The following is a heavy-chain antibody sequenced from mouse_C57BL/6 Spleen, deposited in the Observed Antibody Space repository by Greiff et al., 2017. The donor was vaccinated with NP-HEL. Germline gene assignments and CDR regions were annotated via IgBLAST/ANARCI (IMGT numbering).Heavy chain of an antibody. CDR1: GFNIKDDY. CDR2: IDPENGDT. J-gene: IGHJ3*01. D-gene: IGHD2-4*01. Sequence: VQLKQSGAELVRPGASVKLSCTASGFNIKDDYMHWVKQRPEQGLEWIGWIDPENGDTEYASKFQGKATITADTSSNTAYLQLSSLTSEDTAVYYCTRNYDYPFAYWGQGTLVTVSA. V-gene: IGHV14-4*01. CDR3: TRNYDYPFAY.